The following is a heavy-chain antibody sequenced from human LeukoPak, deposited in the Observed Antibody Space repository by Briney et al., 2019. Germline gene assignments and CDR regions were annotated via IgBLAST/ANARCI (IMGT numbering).Heavy chain of an antibody. CDR2: IYYSGST. D-gene: IGHD6-19*01. CDR1: GGSISSGSYY. CDR3: ASRTVAGAFDI. J-gene: IGHJ3*02. Sequence: SETLSLTCTVSGGSISSGSYYWSWIRQPPGKGLEWIGYIYYSGSTNYNPSLKSRVTISVDTSKNQFSLKLSSVTAADTAVYYCASRTVAGAFDIWGQGTMITVSS. V-gene: IGHV4-61*01.